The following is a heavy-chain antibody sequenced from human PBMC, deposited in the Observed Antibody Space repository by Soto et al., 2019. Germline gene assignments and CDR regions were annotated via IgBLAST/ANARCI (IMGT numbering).Heavy chain of an antibody. Sequence: QVQLVQSGAEVKKPGSSVKVSCKASGGTFSSYAISWVRQAPGQGLEWMGGIIPFFGTANYGQKFQGRVTITADESTSTAYMELSSLSSEDTDVYYCARYRYGYSYFDYWGQGTLVTVSS. CDR3: ARYRYGYSYFDY. V-gene: IGHV1-69*12. CDR2: IIPFFGTA. CDR1: GGTFSSYA. J-gene: IGHJ4*02. D-gene: IGHD5-18*01.